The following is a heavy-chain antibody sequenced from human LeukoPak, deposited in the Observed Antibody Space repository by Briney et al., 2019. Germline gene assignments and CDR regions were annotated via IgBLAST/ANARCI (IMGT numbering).Heavy chain of an antibody. V-gene: IGHV4-4*02. CDR2: IYPSGST. CDR3: ARDQGGGRHARVAFDI. D-gene: IGHD1-26*01. J-gene: IGHJ3*02. CDR1: GGSLSSSNW. Sequence: SGTLSLTCAVSGGSLSSSNWWAWVRQPPGKGLEWIGEIYPSGSTNYNPSLKSRVTVSVDKSKNQFSLRLTSVTAADTAVYYCARDQGGGRHARVAFDIWGQGTMVTVSS.